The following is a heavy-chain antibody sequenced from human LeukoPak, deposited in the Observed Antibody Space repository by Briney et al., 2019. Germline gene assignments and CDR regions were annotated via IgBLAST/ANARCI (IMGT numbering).Heavy chain of an antibody. Sequence: PGGSLRLSCAASGFTFSSYVMSWVRQAPGKGLEWVSAISGSGGSTYYADSVKGRFTISRDNSKNTLYLQMNSLRAEDTAVYYCAKDTAMVSVSLLGFDYWGQGTLVTVSS. CDR2: ISGSGGST. CDR1: GFTFSSYV. CDR3: AKDTAMVSVSLLGFDY. J-gene: IGHJ4*02. V-gene: IGHV3-23*01. D-gene: IGHD5-18*01.